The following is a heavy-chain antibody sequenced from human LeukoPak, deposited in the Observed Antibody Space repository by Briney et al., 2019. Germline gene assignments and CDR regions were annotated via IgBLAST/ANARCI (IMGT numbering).Heavy chain of an antibody. CDR1: GVKGKSVG. V-gene: IGHV3-21*01. Sequence: GSLMRSCSTSGVKGKSVGIGGRRQTKKKRLEWVSSISSGSSFIYYADSVKGRFTVSRDNAKNSLYLQMNSLRAEDTAVYYCARDQGGERWFDPWGQGTLVTVSS. D-gene: IGHD1-26*01. J-gene: IGHJ5*02. CDR2: ISSGSSFI. CDR3: ARDQGGERWFDP.